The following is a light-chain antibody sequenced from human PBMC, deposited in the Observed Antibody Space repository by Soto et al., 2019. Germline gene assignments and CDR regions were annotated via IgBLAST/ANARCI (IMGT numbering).Light chain of an antibody. CDR2: DAS. Sequence: ERVMTQSPATLSVSPGERATLSCRASQSVSSSLAWYQQKPGQAPRLLIYDASTRATGIPARFSGSGSETEFTLTISSLQSEDFAVYYCQQYKNWPLITFGQGTGLDIX. J-gene: IGKJ5*01. CDR3: QQYKNWPLIT. V-gene: IGKV3-15*01. CDR1: QSVSSS.